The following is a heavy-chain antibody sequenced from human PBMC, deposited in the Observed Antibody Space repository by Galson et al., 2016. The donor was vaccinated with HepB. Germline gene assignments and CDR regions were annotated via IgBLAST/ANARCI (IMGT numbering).Heavy chain of an antibody. D-gene: IGHD5-18*01. CDR2: ISWNSGSK. CDR3: GKDVGTGGYANGYYYGVDV. J-gene: IGHJ6*02. V-gene: IGHV3-9*01. CDR1: GFIFGDYG. Sequence: SLRLSCAASGFIFGDYGLHWVRQAPGKGLEWVSGISWNSGSKGYADSVKGRFTISRDNAKKSLYLEMKSLRPEDTAFYYCGKDVGTGGYANGYYYGVDVWGQGTTVTVSS.